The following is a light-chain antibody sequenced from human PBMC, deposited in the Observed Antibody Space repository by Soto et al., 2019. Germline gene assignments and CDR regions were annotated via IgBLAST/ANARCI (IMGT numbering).Light chain of an antibody. V-gene: IGLV2-11*01. CDR3: CSYAGIYSYV. Sequence: QSVLTQPRSVSGSPGQSVTISCTGTSSDVGRFEYVSWYQQRPGEAPKVVVYDITKRPSGVPDRFSGSKSGNTASLTISGLQAEDEADYYCCSYAGIYSYVFGTGTKVTVL. CDR2: DIT. CDR1: SSDVGRFEY. J-gene: IGLJ1*01.